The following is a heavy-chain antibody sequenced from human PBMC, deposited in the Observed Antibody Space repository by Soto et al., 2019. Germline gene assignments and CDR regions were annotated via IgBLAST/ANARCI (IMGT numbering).Heavy chain of an antibody. CDR3: ARDLPSAYDSSGYYGY. CDR1: GGTFSSYA. CDR2: IIPIFGTA. V-gene: IGHV1-69*13. J-gene: IGHJ4*02. D-gene: IGHD3-22*01. Sequence: ASVKVSCKASGGTFSSYAIGWVRQAPGQGLEWMGGIIPIFGTANYAQKFQGRVTITADESTSTAYMELSSLRSEDTAVYYCARDLPSAYDSSGYYGYWGQGTLVTVSS.